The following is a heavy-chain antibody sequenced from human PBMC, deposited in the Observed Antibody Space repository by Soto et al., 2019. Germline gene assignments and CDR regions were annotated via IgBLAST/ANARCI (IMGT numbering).Heavy chain of an antibody. CDR1: GYTFTSYD. D-gene: IGHD2-2*01. J-gene: IGHJ6*02. Sequence: QVQLVQSGAEVKKPGASVKVSCKASGYTFTSYDINWVRQATGQGLEWMGWMNPNSGNTGYAQKFQGRVTMTRNTSXXTXYXXLSSLRSEDTAVYYCARDIVLVPAAIAYNYYGMDVWGQGPTVTVSS. CDR2: MNPNSGNT. V-gene: IGHV1-8*01. CDR3: ARDIVLVPAAIAYNYYGMDV.